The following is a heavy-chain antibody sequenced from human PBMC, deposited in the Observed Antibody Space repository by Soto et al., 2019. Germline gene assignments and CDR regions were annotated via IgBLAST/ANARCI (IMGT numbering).Heavy chain of an antibody. J-gene: IGHJ6*02. CDR1: GYTFTSYY. Sequence: GASVKVSCKASGYTFTSYYMHWVRQAPGQGLEWMGIINPSGGSTSYAQKFQGRVTMTRDTSTSTVYMELSSLRDDDTAVYYCAREDPWSANADDMDVWGQGTTVTVSS. D-gene: IGHD3-3*01. V-gene: IGHV1-46*01. CDR2: INPSGGST. CDR3: AREDPWSANADDMDV.